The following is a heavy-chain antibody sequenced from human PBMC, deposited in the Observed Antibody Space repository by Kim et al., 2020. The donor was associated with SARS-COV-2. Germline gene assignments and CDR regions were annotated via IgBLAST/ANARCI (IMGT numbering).Heavy chain of an antibody. J-gene: IGHJ3*02. Sequence: GGSLRLSCAATGFALSDHYIDWVRHSPGKGLEWVGRSGNRADGYTTEYAASVRDRFTLSRDDSKNSLYLQMNSLKSEDSAVYYCFRGYSGVAIYAFDIWGQGTKVTVS. CDR2: SGNRADGYTT. CDR3: FRGYSGVAIYAFDI. V-gene: IGHV3-72*01. CDR1: GFALSDHY. D-gene: IGHD5-12*01.